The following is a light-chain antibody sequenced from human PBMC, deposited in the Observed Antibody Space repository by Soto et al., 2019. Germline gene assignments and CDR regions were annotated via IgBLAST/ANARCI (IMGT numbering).Light chain of an antibody. Sequence: SYELTQPPSVSVSPGQTARITCSGDALPKKHAYWYQQKSGQAPVLVIYEDSKRPSGIPERFSGSSSGTMATLTISGAQVEDEADYYCYSTGSSGTWVFGGGTKLTVL. CDR3: YSTGSSGTWV. V-gene: IGLV3-10*01. CDR1: ALPKKH. CDR2: EDS. J-gene: IGLJ3*02.